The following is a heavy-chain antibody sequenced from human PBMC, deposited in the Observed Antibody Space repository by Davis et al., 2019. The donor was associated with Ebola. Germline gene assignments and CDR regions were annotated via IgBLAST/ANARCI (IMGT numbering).Heavy chain of an antibody. Sequence: PSETLSLTCTVSGGSISSHYWSWIRQPAGKGLEWIGRIYTSGRTNYNPSLKSRVTTSVDTSKNQFSLRLSSVTAADTAVYYCVRDGCPGSSCYCGDYWGQGTLVTVSS. CDR2: IYTSGRT. J-gene: IGHJ4*02. CDR3: VRDGCPGSSCYCGDY. V-gene: IGHV4-4*07. D-gene: IGHD2-15*01. CDR1: GGSISSHY.